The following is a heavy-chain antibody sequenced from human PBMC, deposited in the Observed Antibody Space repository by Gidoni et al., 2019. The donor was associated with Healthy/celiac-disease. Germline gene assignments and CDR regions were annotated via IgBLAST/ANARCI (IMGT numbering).Heavy chain of an antibody. CDR3: ARVSCSGGSCYFGKGEFDY. CDR2: IYYSGST. Sequence: QVQLQESGPGLVKPSQTLSLTCTVSGGSISSGGYYWSWIRQHPGKGLEWIGYIYYSGSTYYNPSLKSRVTISVDTSKNQFSLKLSSVTAADTAVYYCARVSCSGGSCYFGKGEFDYWGQGTLVTVSS. CDR1: GGSISSGGYY. V-gene: IGHV4-31*03. D-gene: IGHD2-15*01. J-gene: IGHJ4*02.